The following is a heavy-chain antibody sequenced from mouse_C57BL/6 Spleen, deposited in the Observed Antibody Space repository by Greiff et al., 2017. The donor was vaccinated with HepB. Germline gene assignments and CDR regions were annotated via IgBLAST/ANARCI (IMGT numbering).Heavy chain of an antibody. J-gene: IGHJ2*01. D-gene: IGHD2-3*01. CDR3: ASHDGYYDYFDY. Sequence: QVQLQQPGAELVKPGASVKLSCKASGYTFTSYWMHWVKQRPGQGLEWIGMIHPNSGSTNYNEKFKSKATLTLDKSSSTAYIHLSSLTAEDSAVYYCASHDGYYDYFDYWGQGTTLTVSS. V-gene: IGHV1-64*01. CDR1: GYTFTSYW. CDR2: IHPNSGST.